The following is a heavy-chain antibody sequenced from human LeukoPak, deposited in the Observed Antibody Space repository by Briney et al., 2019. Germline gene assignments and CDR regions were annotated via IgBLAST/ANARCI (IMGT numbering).Heavy chain of an antibody. J-gene: IGHJ5*02. CDR3: TTFRPIAAAAYNWFDP. V-gene: IGHV3-15*01. D-gene: IGHD6-13*01. CDR2: IKSKTDGGTT. CDR1: GFTFSNAW. Sequence: GESLKISCAASGFTFSNAWMSWVRQAPGEGLEWVGRIKSKTDGGTTDYAAPVKGRSTISRDDSKNTLYLQMNSLKTEDTAVYYCTTFRPIAAAAYNWFDPWGQGTLVTVSS.